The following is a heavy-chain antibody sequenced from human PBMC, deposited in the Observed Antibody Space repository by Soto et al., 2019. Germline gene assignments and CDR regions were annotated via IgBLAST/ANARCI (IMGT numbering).Heavy chain of an antibody. J-gene: IGHJ3*02. CDR1: GFTLSAYW. D-gene: IGHD6-13*01. CDR2: INRDGSKK. CDR3: ARDVFPGSSSLCLDAFDI. V-gene: IGHV3-7*05. Sequence: EVQLEESGGDLVQPGGSLRLSCAASGFTLSAYWMTWVRQAPGKGLEWVANINRDGSKKSYLDSVRGRFTISRDNVGNSLYLHRDSLRADDTALSYCARDVFPGSSSLCLDAFDIWGQGTMVNVSS.